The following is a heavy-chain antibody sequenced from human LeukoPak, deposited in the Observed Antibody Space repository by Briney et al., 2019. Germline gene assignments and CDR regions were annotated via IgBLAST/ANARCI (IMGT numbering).Heavy chain of an antibody. Sequence: SETLSLTCTVSGGSISSSSYYWGWIRQPPGKGPEWIGSIYYSGSTYYNPSLKSRVTISVDTSKNQFSLKLSSVTAADTAVYYCARRTYYDFWSGYYIGGTYFDYWGQGTLVTVSS. CDR2: IYYSGST. CDR3: ARRTYYDFWSGYYIGGTYFDY. D-gene: IGHD3-3*01. CDR1: GGSISSSSYY. V-gene: IGHV4-39*01. J-gene: IGHJ4*02.